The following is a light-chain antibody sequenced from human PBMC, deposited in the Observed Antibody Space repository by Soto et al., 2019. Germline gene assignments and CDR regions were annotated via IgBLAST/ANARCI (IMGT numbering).Light chain of an antibody. CDR2: VNN. V-gene: IGLV1-40*01. Sequence: QSVLTQPPSVSGAPGQRVTISCTGSSSNIGAGYDVHWYQQLPGTAPKLLIYVNNNRPSGVPDRFSGSKSGTSASLAITGRQDEDEADYYYQYYDSSLSAVVFGGGTKLTVL. J-gene: IGLJ2*01. CDR1: SSNIGAGYD. CDR3: QYYDSSLSAVV.